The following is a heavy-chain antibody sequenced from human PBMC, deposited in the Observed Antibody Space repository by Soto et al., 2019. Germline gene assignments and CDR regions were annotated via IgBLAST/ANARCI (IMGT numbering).Heavy chain of an antibody. CDR2: IYSGGST. Sequence: EVQVVESGGGLIQPGGSLRLSCVASGFSVSGNYMGWVRQAPGKGLEWVSAIYSGGSTHYADSVKGRFTISRDNSKNTLYLQMNSLRAEETAVYYCARASSRWGSDAAHWGQGTLVTVSS. D-gene: IGHD7-27*01. CDR3: ARASSRWGSDAAH. J-gene: IGHJ4*02. V-gene: IGHV3-53*01. CDR1: GFSVSGNY.